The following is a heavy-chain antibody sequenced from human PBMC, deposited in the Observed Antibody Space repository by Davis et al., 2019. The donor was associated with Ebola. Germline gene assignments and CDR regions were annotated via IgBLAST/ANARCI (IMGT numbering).Heavy chain of an antibody. D-gene: IGHD3-22*01. Sequence: SVKGSCKASGGTFSSYAISWVRQAPGQGLEWMGGIIPIFGTANYAQKFQGRVTITADKSTSTAYMELSSLRSEDTAVYYCARDRTRDSSGWYEDYYDSSGYPDAFDIWGQGTMVTVSS. CDR1: GGTFSSYA. V-gene: IGHV1-69*06. J-gene: IGHJ3*02. CDR3: ARDRTRDSSGWYEDYYDSSGYPDAFDI. CDR2: IIPIFGTA.